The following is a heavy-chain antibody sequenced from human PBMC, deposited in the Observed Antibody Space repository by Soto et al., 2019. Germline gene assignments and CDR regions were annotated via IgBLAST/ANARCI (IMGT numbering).Heavy chain of an antibody. Sequence: PSETLSLTCTVSGGSISSSSYYWGWIRQPPGKGLEWIGSIYYSGSTYYNPSLKSRVTISVDTSKNQFSLKLSSVTAADTAVYYSATQSVPHYYYYYGMDVWGQGTTVTVSS. CDR2: IYYSGST. V-gene: IGHV4-39*01. J-gene: IGHJ6*02. CDR1: GGSISSSSYY. CDR3: ATQSVPHYYYYYGMDV.